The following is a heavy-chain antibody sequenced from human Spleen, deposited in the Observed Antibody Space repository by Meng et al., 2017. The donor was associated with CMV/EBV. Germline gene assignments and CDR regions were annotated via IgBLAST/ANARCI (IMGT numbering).Heavy chain of an antibody. Sequence: GYYWSWIRQPPGKGLEWIGYIHNSGTTYFNPSLESRVTISADTSNNQFSLSLRSVTAADTAVYYCVRAETEPYGSGGYVWFDPWGQGTLVTVSS. V-gene: IGHV4-31*02. CDR3: VRAETEPYGSGGYVWFDP. J-gene: IGHJ5*02. CDR1: GYY. CDR2: IHNSGTT. D-gene: IGHD3-10*01.